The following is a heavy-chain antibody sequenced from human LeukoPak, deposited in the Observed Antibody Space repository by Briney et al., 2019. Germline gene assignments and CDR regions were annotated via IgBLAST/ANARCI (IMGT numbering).Heavy chain of an antibody. CDR3: AKGELYSGYESAFDY. D-gene: IGHD5-12*01. CDR1: GFTFSSYA. CDR2: ISGSGGST. Sequence: PGGSLRLSCAASGFTFSSYAMPWVRQAPGKGLEWVSAISGSGGSTYYADSVKGRFTISRDNSKNTLYLQMNSLRAEDTAVYYCAKGELYSGYESAFDYWGQGTLVTVSS. V-gene: IGHV3-23*01. J-gene: IGHJ4*02.